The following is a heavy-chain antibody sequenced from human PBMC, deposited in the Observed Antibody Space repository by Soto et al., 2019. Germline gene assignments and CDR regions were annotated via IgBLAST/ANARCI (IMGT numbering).Heavy chain of an antibody. CDR1: GFTFSSYA. Sequence: LRLSCAGSGFTFSSYAMHWVRQAPGKGLEWVAVISYDGSNKYYADSVKGRFTISRDNSKNTLYLQMNSLRAEDTAVYYCARVPPRGGSHIFYYFDYCGQGTLVTVSS. J-gene: IGHJ4*02. D-gene: IGHD1-26*01. CDR3: ARVPPRGGSHIFYYFDY. V-gene: IGHV3-30-3*01. CDR2: ISYDGSNK.